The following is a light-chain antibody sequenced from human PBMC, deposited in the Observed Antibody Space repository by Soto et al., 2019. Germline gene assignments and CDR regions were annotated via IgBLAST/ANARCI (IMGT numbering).Light chain of an antibody. V-gene: IGKV3-11*01. CDR2: DAS. CDR1: QSVSSN. CDR3: QQRSNWPLT. Sequence: EIVMTQSPATLSVSPGERATLSCRASQSVSSNLAWYQQKPGQAPRLPIYDASNRATGIPARFSGSGSGTDFTLTISSLEPEDFAVYYCQQRSNWPLTFGQGTRLEIK. J-gene: IGKJ5*01.